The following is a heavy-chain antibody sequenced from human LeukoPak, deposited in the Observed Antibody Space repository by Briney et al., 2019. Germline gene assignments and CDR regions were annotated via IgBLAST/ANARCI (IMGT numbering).Heavy chain of an antibody. J-gene: IGHJ4*02. Sequence: ASVKVSCKASGYTFTGYYMHWVRQAPGQGLEWMGWINPNSGGTNYAQKFQGRVTMTRDTSLSTAYMELSRLKSDDTAVYYCARDLSGSYTEFDYWGQGTLVTVSS. CDR2: INPNSGGT. V-gene: IGHV1-2*02. D-gene: IGHD1-26*01. CDR3: ARDLSGSYTEFDY. CDR1: GYTFTGYY.